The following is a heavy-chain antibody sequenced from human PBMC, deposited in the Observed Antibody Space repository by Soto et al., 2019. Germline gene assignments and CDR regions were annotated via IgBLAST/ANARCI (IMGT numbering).Heavy chain of an antibody. CDR3: ALQTQSDAFDI. J-gene: IGHJ3*02. Sequence: QITLKESGPTLVKPTQTLTLTCTFSGFSLSTSGVGVGWIRQPPGKALEWLALIYWDDDKRYSPSLKSRLTITKDTSKNQVVLTMTNMDPVDTATYYRALQTQSDAFDIWGQGTMVTVSS. CDR1: GFSLSTSGVG. V-gene: IGHV2-5*02. CDR2: IYWDDDK.